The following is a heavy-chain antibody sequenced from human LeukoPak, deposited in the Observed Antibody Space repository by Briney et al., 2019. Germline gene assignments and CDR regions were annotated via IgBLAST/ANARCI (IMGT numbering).Heavy chain of an antibody. Sequence: GGSLRLSCAASGFTFDDYGMSWVRQAPGKGLEWVSGINWNGGSTGYADSVKGRFTISRDNAKNSLYLQMNSLRAEDTALYHCARDVTMVRGAPYFDYWGQGTLVTVSS. D-gene: IGHD3-10*01. CDR2: INWNGGST. CDR1: GFTFDDYG. V-gene: IGHV3-20*01. J-gene: IGHJ4*02. CDR3: ARDVTMVRGAPYFDY.